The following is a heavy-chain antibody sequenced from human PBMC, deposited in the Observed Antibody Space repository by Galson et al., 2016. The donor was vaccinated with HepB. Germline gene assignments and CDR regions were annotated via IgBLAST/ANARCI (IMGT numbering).Heavy chain of an antibody. V-gene: IGHV3-30-3*01. CDR1: GFTFSSYA. CDR2: ISYDGSNK. D-gene: IGHD3-3*01. CDR3: ARDLFGGVDNFWSGYRGPVFDY. J-gene: IGHJ4*02. Sequence: SLRLSCAASGFTFSSYAMHWVRQAPGKGLEWVAVISYDGSNKYYADSVKGRFTISRDNSKNTLYVQMNSLRAEDTAVYYCARDLFGGVDNFWSGYRGPVFDYWGQGTLVTVSS.